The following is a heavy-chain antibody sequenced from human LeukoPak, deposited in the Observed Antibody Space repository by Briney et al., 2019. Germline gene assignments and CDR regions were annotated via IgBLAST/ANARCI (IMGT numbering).Heavy chain of an antibody. D-gene: IGHD2-15*01. CDR2: IYPGDSDT. J-gene: IGHJ4*02. Sequence: GESLKISCKGSGYSFTSYWIGWVRRMPGKGLEWMGIIYPGDSDTRYSPSFQGQVTISADKSISTAYLQWSSLKASDTAMYYCARLSHPYCSGGSCLPDDYWGQGTLVTVSS. V-gene: IGHV5-51*01. CDR1: GYSFTSYW. CDR3: ARLSHPYCSGGSCLPDDY.